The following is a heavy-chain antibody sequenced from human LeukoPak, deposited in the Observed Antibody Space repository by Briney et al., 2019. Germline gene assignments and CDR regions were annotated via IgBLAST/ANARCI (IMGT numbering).Heavy chain of an antibody. CDR1: GFTFSTYW. CDR3: ARADYGDCR. D-gene: IGHD4-17*01. CDR2: INTDGSST. Sequence: GGSLRLSCAASGFTFSTYWMQWVRQAPGKGLVWISRINTDGSSTSYADAVKGRFTISRDNAKNKLYLQMNRLRAEDTAVYYCARADYGDCRWGQGTLVTVSS. J-gene: IGHJ4*02. V-gene: IGHV3-74*01.